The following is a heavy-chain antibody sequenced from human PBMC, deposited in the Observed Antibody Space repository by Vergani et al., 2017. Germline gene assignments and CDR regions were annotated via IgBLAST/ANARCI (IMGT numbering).Heavy chain of an antibody. CDR3: TRSECSGTTCYGHYFDL. CDR1: GFTLGDYA. Sequence: EVHLVESGGGLVQPGRSLRLSCSASGFTLGDYAMTWVRQAPGKGLEWVSVIKSDGRTSYAESVRGRFTISRDTSRNAVYLQMNILRVEDTGVYYCTRSECSGTTCYGHYFDLWGHGILVTVSS. J-gene: IGHJ4*01. V-gene: IGHV3-66*02. D-gene: IGHD2-15*01. CDR2: IKSDGRT.